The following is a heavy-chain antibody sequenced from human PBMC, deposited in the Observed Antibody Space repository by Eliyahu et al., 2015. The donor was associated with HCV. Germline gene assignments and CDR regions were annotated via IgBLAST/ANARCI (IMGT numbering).Heavy chain of an antibody. CDR3: AREVRPLGIQGWPWYFDL. CDR1: A. V-gene: IGHV6-1*01. J-gene: IGHJ2*01. CDR2: TYYRSKWYN. Sequence: AWNWIRQSPSRGLEWLGRTYYRSKWYNDYALSVKSRITINPDTSKNQFSLHLNSVTPEDTAVYYCAREVRPLGIQGWPWYFDLWGRGTLVTVSS. D-gene: IGHD7-27*01.